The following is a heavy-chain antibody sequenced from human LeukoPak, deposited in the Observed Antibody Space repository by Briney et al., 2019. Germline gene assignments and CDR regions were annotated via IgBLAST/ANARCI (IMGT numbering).Heavy chain of an antibody. D-gene: IGHD6-13*01. J-gene: IGHJ6*02. V-gene: IGHV3-15*01. CDR2: IKTKTDGGAT. CDR1: GFTFSNVY. Sequence: GGSLRLSCAASGFTFSNVYMSWVRQAPGKGLEWVGRIKTKTDGGATDYAAPVKGRFTISRDDSQNTLYLQMNSLRAEDTAVYYCAKGSSSWYYYYGMDVWGQGTTVTVSS. CDR3: AKGSSSWYYYYGMDV.